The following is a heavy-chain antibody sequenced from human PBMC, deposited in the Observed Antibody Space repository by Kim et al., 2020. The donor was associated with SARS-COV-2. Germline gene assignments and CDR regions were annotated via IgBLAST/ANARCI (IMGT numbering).Heavy chain of an antibody. CDR2: ISWDGGST. J-gene: IGHJ4*02. Sequence: GGSLRLSCAASGFTFDDYTMHWVRQAPGKGLEWVSLISWDGGSTYYADSVKGRFTISRDNSKNSLYLQMNSLRTEDTALYYCAKDIAHTQLWLPTFDYWGQGTLVTVSS. CDR3: AKDIAHTQLWLPTFDY. D-gene: IGHD5-18*01. CDR1: GFTFDDYT. V-gene: IGHV3-43*01.